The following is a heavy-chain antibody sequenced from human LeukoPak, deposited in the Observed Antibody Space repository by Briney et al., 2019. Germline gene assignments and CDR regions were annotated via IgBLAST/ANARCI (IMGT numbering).Heavy chain of an antibody. D-gene: IGHD3-9*01. CDR3: ARGLRGIRYDILTGNFDY. Sequence: SETLSLTCAVYGGSFSGYYWSWIRQPPGKGLEWIGEINHSGRTNYNPSLKSRVTISVDTSKNQFSLKLSSVTAADTAVYYCARGLRGIRYDILTGNFDYWGQGTLVTVSS. V-gene: IGHV4-34*01. CDR2: INHSGRT. J-gene: IGHJ4*02. CDR1: GGSFSGYY.